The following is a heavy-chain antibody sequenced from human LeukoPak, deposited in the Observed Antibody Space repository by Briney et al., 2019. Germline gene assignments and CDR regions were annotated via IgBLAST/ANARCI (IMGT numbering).Heavy chain of an antibody. Sequence: ASVKVSCKDYGYTFTSYDINWVRQDTGQGLEWMGWMNPNSGNTGYEQQFQARVTITRNTSISTAYLVLSSLRSEHTAVYYCARAVISCWLYYYYLDVWGKGTTVSVSS. J-gene: IGHJ6*03. CDR2: MNPNSGNT. V-gene: IGHV1-8*01. D-gene: IGHD6-19*01. CDR1: GYTFTSYD. CDR3: ARAVISCWLYYYYLDV.